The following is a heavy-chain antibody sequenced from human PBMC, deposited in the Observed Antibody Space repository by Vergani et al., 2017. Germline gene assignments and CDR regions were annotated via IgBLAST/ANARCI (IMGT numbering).Heavy chain of an antibody. V-gene: IGHV1-69*01. D-gene: IGHD3-10*01. CDR1: GGTFSSYA. J-gene: IGHJ6*02. Sequence: QVQLVQSGAEVKKPGSSVKVSCKASGGTFSSYAISWVRQAPGQGLEWMGGIIPIFGTANYAQKFQGRVTITADESTSTAYMELSSLRSEDTAVYYCASPITMVRGVKYGMDVWGQGTTVTVSS. CDR2: IIPIFGTA. CDR3: ASPITMVRGVKYGMDV.